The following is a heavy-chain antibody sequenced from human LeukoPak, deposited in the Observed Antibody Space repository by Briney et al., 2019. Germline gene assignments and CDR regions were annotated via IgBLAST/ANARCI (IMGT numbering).Heavy chain of an antibody. CDR2: ISGSGSGT. Sequence: GGSLRLSCAASGFTFSGYAMSWVRQAPGKGLEWVSAISGSGSGTFYTDSVKGRFIISRDSSKNTLYLQMNSLRAGDTAVYYCAKVPSSSSYYHFDYWGQGTLVTVSS. CDR1: GFTFSGYA. CDR3: AKVPSSSSYYHFDY. D-gene: IGHD6-13*01. J-gene: IGHJ4*02. V-gene: IGHV3-23*01.